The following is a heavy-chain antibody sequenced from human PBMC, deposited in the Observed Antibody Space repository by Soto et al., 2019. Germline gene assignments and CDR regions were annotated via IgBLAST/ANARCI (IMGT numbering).Heavy chain of an antibody. V-gene: IGHV3-23*01. CDR2: VSGGGVST. CDR1: GFTFSSYA. D-gene: IGHD3-22*01. Sequence: GGSLRLSCAASGFTFSSYAMSWVRQAPGKGLEWVSAVSGGGVSTYYADSVKGRFTISRDNSKNTLYLQVNSLRAEDTAVYYCAKDGYDSSGPIDNWGQGTLVTVSS. CDR3: AKDGYDSSGPIDN. J-gene: IGHJ4*02.